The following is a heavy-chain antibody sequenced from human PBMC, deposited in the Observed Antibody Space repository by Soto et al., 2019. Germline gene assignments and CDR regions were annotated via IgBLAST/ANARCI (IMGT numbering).Heavy chain of an antibody. CDR3: ARFREGYYHYYGMDV. V-gene: IGHV4-59*02. J-gene: IGHJ6*02. Sequence: SETLSLTCTVSGASVTTYSWTWLRQSPGKGPEWIGYIYNSGTTNYNPSLHSRVTISLDTSNNQLSLKLRSVTAGDTAVYYCARFREGYYHYYGMDVWGHGTTVTVSS. D-gene: IGHD3-10*01. CDR1: GASVTTYS. CDR2: IYNSGTT.